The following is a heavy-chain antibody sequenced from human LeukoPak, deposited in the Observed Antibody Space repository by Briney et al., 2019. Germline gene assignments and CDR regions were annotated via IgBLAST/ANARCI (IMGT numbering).Heavy chain of an antibody. CDR1: GFTFSSYE. V-gene: IGHV3-48*03. CDR3: ARRQTAGTRVFDY. CDR2: ISTSGSTI. J-gene: IGHJ4*02. Sequence: GGSLRLSCAASGFTFSSYEMNWVRQAPGKGLEWVSYISTSGSTIYYADSVKGRFTISRDNAKNSLHLQMNSLRAEDTAVYYCARRQTAGTRVFDYWGQGTLATVSS.